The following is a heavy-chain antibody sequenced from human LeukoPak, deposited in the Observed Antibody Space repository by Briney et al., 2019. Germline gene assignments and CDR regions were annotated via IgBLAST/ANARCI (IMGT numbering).Heavy chain of an antibody. V-gene: IGHV1-2*02. CDR3: ARDWRKWNYFDY. D-gene: IGHD2-8*01. CDR2: INPNSGDT. CDR1: GYTFTGYY. J-gene: IGHJ4*02. Sequence: ASVKVSCKASGYTFTGYYMHWVRQAPGQGLEWMGWINPNSGDTNYAQKFQGRVTMTRDTSISTAYMELSRLRSDDTAVYYCARDWRKWNYFDYWGQGSLVTASS.